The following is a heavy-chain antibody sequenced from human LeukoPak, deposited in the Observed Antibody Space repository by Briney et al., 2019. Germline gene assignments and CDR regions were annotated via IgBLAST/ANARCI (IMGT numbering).Heavy chain of an antibody. Sequence: RGSLRLSCAASGFTFSSYGMHWVRQAPGKGLEWVAVIWYDGSNKYYADSVKGRFTISRDNSKNTLYLQMNSLRAEDTAVYYCAKLPIDTMVRGVRGAFDIWGQGTMVTVSS. V-gene: IGHV3-33*06. CDR2: IWYDGSNK. CDR1: GFTFSSYG. CDR3: AKLPIDTMVRGVRGAFDI. J-gene: IGHJ3*02. D-gene: IGHD3-10*01.